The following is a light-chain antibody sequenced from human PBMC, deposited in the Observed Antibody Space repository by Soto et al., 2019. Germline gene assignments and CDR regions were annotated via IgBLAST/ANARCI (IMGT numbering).Light chain of an antibody. V-gene: IGKV3-20*01. J-gene: IGKJ4*01. Sequence: DIVLTQSPGTLSLSPGQRATLSCRASETVRSNFLTWYLQKPGQAPRLLISGASTRATGIPDRFSGSGSGTDFTLTISRVESEDFAMYYCQQYGGSPLLTFGGGTKLEI. CDR3: QQYGGSPLLT. CDR2: GAS. CDR1: ETVRSNF.